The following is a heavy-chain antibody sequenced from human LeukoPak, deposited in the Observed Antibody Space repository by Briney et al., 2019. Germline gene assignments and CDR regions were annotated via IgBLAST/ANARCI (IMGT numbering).Heavy chain of an antibody. J-gene: IGHJ2*01. CDR3: ARGPDYYDSSGYYPQGNFDL. Sequence: PSETLSLTCTVSGGSISSSSYYWGWIRQPPGKGLEWIGSIYYSGSTYYNPSLKSRVTISVDTSKNQFSLKLSSVTAADTAVYYCARGPDYYDSSGYYPQGNFDLWGRGTLVTVSS. D-gene: IGHD3-22*01. CDR2: IYYSGST. CDR1: GGSISSSSYY. V-gene: IGHV4-39*07.